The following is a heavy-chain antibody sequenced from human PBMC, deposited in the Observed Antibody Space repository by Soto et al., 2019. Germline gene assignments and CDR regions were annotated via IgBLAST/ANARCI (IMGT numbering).Heavy chain of an antibody. CDR2: ISTYNGNT. V-gene: IGHV1-18*01. CDR3: ARRLYGDYDY. CDR1: GYSFTTSG. D-gene: IGHD4-17*01. Sequence: GGSVKVSCTASGYSFTTSGITWVRQAPGQGLEWMGWISTYNGNTNYAQKLQDRVTLTTDTSTSTAYMELRSLRSDDTAVYYCARRLYGDYDYWGQGTLVTVS. J-gene: IGHJ4*02.